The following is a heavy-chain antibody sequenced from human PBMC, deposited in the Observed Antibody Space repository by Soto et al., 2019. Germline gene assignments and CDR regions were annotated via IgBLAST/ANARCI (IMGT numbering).Heavy chain of an antibody. Sequence: GGSLRLSCAASGFTFSSYAMHWVRQAPGKWLEWVAVISYDGSNKYYADSVKGRFTISRDNSKNTLYLQMNSLRAEDTAVYYCARGYCSGGSCYTRYYYYGMDVWGQGXTVTVSS. J-gene: IGHJ6*02. D-gene: IGHD2-15*01. CDR3: ARGYCSGGSCYTRYYYYGMDV. V-gene: IGHV3-30-3*01. CDR1: GFTFSSYA. CDR2: ISYDGSNK.